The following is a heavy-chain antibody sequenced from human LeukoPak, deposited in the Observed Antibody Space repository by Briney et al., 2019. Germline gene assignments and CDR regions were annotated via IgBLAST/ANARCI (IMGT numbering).Heavy chain of an antibody. Sequence: GGSLRLSCVLSGLTFSSYEMNWVRQAPGKGLEWVSYISSSGSTIYYADSVKGRFTISRDNAKNSLYLQMNSLRAEDTAVYYCARGVVIFRYWGQGTLVTVSS. V-gene: IGHV3-48*03. CDR1: GLTFSSYE. CDR2: ISSSGSTI. J-gene: IGHJ4*02. CDR3: ARGVVIFRY. D-gene: IGHD3-3*01.